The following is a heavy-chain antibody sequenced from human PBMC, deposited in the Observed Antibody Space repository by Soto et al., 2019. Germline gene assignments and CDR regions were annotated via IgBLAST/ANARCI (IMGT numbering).Heavy chain of an antibody. Sequence: GGSLRLSCAASGFTFSDYYMSCILQAPGKGLEWVSYISSSGSIIYYTDSVKGRFTISRDNAKNSLYLQMNSLRAEDTAVYYCARDTPPRHHYYYGMDVWGQGTTVTVSS. J-gene: IGHJ6*02. CDR1: GFTFSDYY. CDR2: ISSSGSII. CDR3: ARDTPPRHHYYYGMDV. V-gene: IGHV3-11*01.